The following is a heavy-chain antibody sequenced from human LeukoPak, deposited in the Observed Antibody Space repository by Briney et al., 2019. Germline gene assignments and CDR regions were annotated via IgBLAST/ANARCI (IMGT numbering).Heavy chain of an antibody. CDR1: GGSISSSNW. V-gene: IGHV3-11*01. CDR3: ARDLSNGGFDY. J-gene: IGHJ4*02. CDR2: ISGSGSHI. Sequence: LSLTCAVSGGSISSSNWWSWIRQAPGKGLEWVSYISGSGSHISYADSVKGRFTISRDNAKNSLFLQMNSLRAEDTALYYCARDLSNGGFDYWGQGTLVTFSS. D-gene: IGHD2-8*01.